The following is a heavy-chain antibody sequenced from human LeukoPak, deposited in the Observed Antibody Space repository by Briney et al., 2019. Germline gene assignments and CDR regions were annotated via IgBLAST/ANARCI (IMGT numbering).Heavy chain of an antibody. J-gene: IGHJ4*02. V-gene: IGHV1-18*01. CDR3: VREYGSGSYTGLDY. CDR2: ISAYNSAYNGNT. Sequence: ASVKVSCKASVYTFINYGSTWVRQAPGQGLEWMGWISAYNSAYNGNTHYAQKLQGRVTMTTDTSTNKGYMELRSLRSDDTAVYYCVREYGSGSYTGLDYWGQGTLVTVSS. D-gene: IGHD3-10*01. CDR1: VYTFINYG.